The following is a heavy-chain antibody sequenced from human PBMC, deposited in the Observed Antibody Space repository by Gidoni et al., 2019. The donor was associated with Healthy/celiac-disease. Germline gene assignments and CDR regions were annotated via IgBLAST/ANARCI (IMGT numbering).Heavy chain of an antibody. CDR2: INHSGST. CDR3: ARVGYSSSRYSGLPENDY. D-gene: IGHD6-13*01. V-gene: IGHV4-34*01. Sequence: LEWIGEINHSGSTNYNPSLKSRVTRSVDTSKNQFSLKLSSVTAADTAVYYCARVGYSSSRYSGLPENDYWGQGTLVTVSS. J-gene: IGHJ4*02.